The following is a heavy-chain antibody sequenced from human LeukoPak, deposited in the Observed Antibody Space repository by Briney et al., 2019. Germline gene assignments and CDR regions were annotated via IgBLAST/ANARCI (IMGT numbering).Heavy chain of an antibody. D-gene: IGHD5-18*01. CDR3: ARGGGYGLYYYYYMDV. J-gene: IGHJ6*03. Sequence: SETLSLTCAVYGGSFSGYYWSWIRQPPGKGLEWIGEINHSGSTNYNPSLKSRVTISVDTSKNQFSLKLSSVTAADTAVYYCARGGGYGLYYYYYMDVWGKGTTVTVSS. CDR1: GGSFSGYY. CDR2: INHSGST. V-gene: IGHV4-34*01.